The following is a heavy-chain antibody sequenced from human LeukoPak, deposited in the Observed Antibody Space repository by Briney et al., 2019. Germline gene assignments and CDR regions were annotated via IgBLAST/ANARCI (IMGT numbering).Heavy chain of an antibody. D-gene: IGHD3-3*01. CDR3: ARHQYYDFWSGYLYYFDY. V-gene: IGHV4-59*08. CDR2: IYYSGST. J-gene: IGHJ4*02. Sequence: SETLSLTCTVSGGSISSYCWSWIRQPPGKGLEWIGYIYYSGSTNYNPSLKSRVTISADTSKNQFSLKLSSVTAADTAVYYCARHQYYDFWSGYLYYFDYWGQGTLVTVSS. CDR1: GGSISSYC.